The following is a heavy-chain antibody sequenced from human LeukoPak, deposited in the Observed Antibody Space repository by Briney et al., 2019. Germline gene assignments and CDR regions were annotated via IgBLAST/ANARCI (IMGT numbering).Heavy chain of an antibody. J-gene: IGHJ4*02. D-gene: IGHD3-16*01. CDR1: GFTVSSNY. Sequence: GGSLRLSCAASGFTVSSNYMSWVRQAPGKGLEWVSVIYSGGSTYYADSVKGRFTNSRDNSKNTLYLQMNSLRAEDTAVYYCARRGGGKYFDYWGQGTLVTVSS. CDR2: IYSGGST. CDR3: ARRGGGKYFDY. V-gene: IGHV3-53*01.